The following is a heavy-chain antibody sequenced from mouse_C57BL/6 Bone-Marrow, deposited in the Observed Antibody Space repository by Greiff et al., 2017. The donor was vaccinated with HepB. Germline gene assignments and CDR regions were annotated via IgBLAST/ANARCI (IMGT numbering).Heavy chain of an antibody. CDR1: GYSITSDY. CDR2: ISYSGST. Sequence: EVQLQESGPGLAKPSQTLSLTCSVTGYSITSDYWTWIRKFPGNKLEYMGYISYSGSTYYKPSLKSRISITRDTSKNQYYLQLNSVTTEDTATYYCARSTTMVKYYFDYWGQGTTLTVSS. CDR3: ARSTTMVKYYFDY. V-gene: IGHV3-8*01. J-gene: IGHJ2*01. D-gene: IGHD2-1*01.